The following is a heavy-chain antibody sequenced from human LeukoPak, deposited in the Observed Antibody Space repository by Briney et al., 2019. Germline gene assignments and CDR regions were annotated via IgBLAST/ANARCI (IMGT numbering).Heavy chain of an antibody. CDR2: IYYSGST. V-gene: IGHV4-59*01. CDR3: ARELGYCSGGNCHSLYYFDY. Sequence: VKPSETLSLXCTVSGGSISNYYWSWIRQPPGKGLERIGYIYYSGSTNYNPSLKSRVTISVDTSKNQFSLKLSSVTAADTAVYYCARELGYCSGGNCHSLYYFDYWGQGTLVTVSS. CDR1: GGSISNYY. J-gene: IGHJ4*02. D-gene: IGHD2-15*01.